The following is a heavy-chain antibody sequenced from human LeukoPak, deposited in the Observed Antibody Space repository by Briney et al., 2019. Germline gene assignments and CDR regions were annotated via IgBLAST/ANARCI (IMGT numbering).Heavy chain of an antibody. Sequence: GGSLRLSCAASGFSFSSYAMSWVGQAPGKGLEWVSIITFNGGNTYYASVVGRFTISRDNSKNTLYLQMSSLRAEDTAVYYCARTHINGWCFDSWGQGTLVTVSS. D-gene: IGHD6-19*01. CDR3: ARTHINGWCFDS. V-gene: IGHV3-23*01. CDR2: ITFNGGNT. CDR1: GFSFSSYA. J-gene: IGHJ4*02.